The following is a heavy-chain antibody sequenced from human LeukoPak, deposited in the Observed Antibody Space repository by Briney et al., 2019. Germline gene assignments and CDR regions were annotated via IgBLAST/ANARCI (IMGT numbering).Heavy chain of an antibody. D-gene: IGHD6-19*01. V-gene: IGHV3-74*01. CDR1: GFTFSKYW. J-gene: IGHJ4*02. CDR3: ATKQWLAPPPDS. Sequence: GGSLRLSCAASGFTFSKYWMLWVRQAPGKGLECVSRINTDGTVTTYADSVKGRFTVSRDNANNTMYLQMNSVREEHTAVYYCATKQWLAPPPDSWGQGTPVTVSS. CDR2: INTDGTVT.